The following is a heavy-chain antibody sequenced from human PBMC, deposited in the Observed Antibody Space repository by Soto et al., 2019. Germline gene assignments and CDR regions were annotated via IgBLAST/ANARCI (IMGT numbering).Heavy chain of an antibody. J-gene: IGHJ5*02. Sequence: PGGSLRLSCAASGFTFSCYAMSWVRQAPGKGLEWVSAISGSGGSTYYADSVKGRFTISRDNSKNTLYLQMNSLRAEDTAVYYCARHPERIAQIGWFDPWGQGTLVTVSS. CDR1: GFTFSCYA. CDR3: ARHPERIAQIGWFDP. D-gene: IGHD6-13*01. CDR2: ISGSGGST. V-gene: IGHV3-23*01.